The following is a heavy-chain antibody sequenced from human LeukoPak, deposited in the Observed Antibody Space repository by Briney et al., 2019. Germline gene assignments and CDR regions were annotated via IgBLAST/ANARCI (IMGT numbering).Heavy chain of an antibody. CDR1: GNTLSKHG. D-gene: IGHD3-22*01. Sequence: GSLRTFCAGSGNTLSKHGLSWVRQAPGKGLGWVAGIRGSCGRTNYADSVKGRFTISRDNPKNTLYLQMNSLRAEDTAVYFCAKRGVVIRVILVGFHKEAYYFDSWGQGALVTVSS. CDR2: IRGSCGRT. J-gene: IGHJ4*02. V-gene: IGHV3-23*01. CDR3: AKRGVVIRVILVGFHKEAYYFDS.